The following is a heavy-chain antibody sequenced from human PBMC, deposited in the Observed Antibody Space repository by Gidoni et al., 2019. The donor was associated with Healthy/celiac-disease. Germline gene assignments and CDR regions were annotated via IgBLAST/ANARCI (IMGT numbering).Heavy chain of an antibody. V-gene: IGHV3-15*01. J-gene: IGHJ4*02. D-gene: IGHD6-13*01. CDR2: IKSKTDGGTT. Sequence: EVQLVESGGGLVKPGGSLRLSCAASGFTFSNAWMSWVRQAPGKGLEWVGRIKSKTDGGTTDYAAPVKGRFTISRDDSKNTLYLQMNSLKTEDTAVYYCTTGEQQLVLWVDYWGQGTLVTVSS. CDR3: TTGEQQLVLWVDY. CDR1: GFTFSNAW.